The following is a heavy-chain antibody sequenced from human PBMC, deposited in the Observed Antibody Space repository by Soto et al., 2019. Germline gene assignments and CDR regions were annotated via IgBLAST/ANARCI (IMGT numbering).Heavy chain of an antibody. CDR3: ASGGSWPEFDY. J-gene: IGHJ4*02. Sequence: HPGGSLRLSCAASGFTVSSKYMSWVRQAPGKGLEWVSVIYSGGTPSYADSVRGRFTISRDNSKNTLYLQLNSLRAEDTAVYYCASGGSWPEFDYWGRGTLVTVSS. D-gene: IGHD2-15*01. CDR1: GFTVSSKY. V-gene: IGHV3-66*01. CDR2: IYSGGTP.